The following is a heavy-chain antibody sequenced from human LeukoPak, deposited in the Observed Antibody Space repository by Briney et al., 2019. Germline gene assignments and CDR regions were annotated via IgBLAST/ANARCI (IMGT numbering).Heavy chain of an antibody. CDR1: GFTFSSYG. CDR2: IWYDGSNK. CDR3: ARGGLGIGDFDI. J-gene: IGHJ3*02. V-gene: IGHV3-33*01. D-gene: IGHD7-27*01. Sequence: TGGSLRLSCAAFGFTFSSYGMHWVRQAPGKGLEWVAVIWYDGSNKYYADSVKGRFTISRDNSKNTLYLQMNSLRAEDTAVYYCARGGLGIGDFDIWGQGTMVTVSS.